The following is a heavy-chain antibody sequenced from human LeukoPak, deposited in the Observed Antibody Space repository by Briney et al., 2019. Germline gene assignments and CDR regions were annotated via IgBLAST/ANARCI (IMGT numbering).Heavy chain of an antibody. J-gene: IGHJ4*02. V-gene: IGHV1-18*01. CDR3: ATRGEYCSSTSCYNYFDY. Sequence: ASVKVSCKASGYTFTSYGISWVRQAPGQGLEWMGWISAYNGNTNYAQKLQGRVTMTTDTSTSTAYMELSSLRSEDTAVYYCATRGEYCSSTSCYNYFDYWGQGTLVTVSS. D-gene: IGHD2-2*02. CDR1: GYTFTSYG. CDR2: ISAYNGNT.